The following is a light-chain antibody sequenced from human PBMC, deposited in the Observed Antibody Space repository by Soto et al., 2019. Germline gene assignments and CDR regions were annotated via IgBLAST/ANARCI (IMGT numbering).Light chain of an antibody. CDR3: QQYASYPWT. CDR1: QSLSGW. J-gene: IGKJ1*01. Sequence: DIQLTQIPSTLPASIGDRVTITCRASQSLSGWLAWYQQTPGKAPKLLISDAFRLESGVPSRFRGSGSGTEFSLTISNLQPGDSATFYCQQYASYPWTFGRGTKV. V-gene: IGKV1-5*01. CDR2: DAF.